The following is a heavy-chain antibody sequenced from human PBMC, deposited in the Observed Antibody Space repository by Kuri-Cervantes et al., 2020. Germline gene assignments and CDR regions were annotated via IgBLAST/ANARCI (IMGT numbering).Heavy chain of an antibody. CDR1: GGSFSGYY. CDR3: ANSIAVAAPGRS. CDR2: INHSGNT. D-gene: IGHD6-19*01. V-gene: IGHV4-34*01. J-gene: IGHJ5*02. Sequence: GSLRLSCAVYGGSFSGYYWSRIRQTPGKGLEWIGEINHSGNTAHNPSLKSRVTISVDTSKNHFSLRLTSVTAADTAVYYCANSIAVAAPGRSWGQGTLVTVSS.